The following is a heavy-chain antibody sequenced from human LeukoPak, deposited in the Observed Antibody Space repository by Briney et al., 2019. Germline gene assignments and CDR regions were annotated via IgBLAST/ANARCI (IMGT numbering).Heavy chain of an antibody. CDR1: GFTFSDYY. CDR2: VSSSGTTI. J-gene: IGHJ4*02. Sequence: PGGSLRLSCAASGFTFSDYYMSWIRQAPGKGLEWVSYVSSSGTTISYADSVKGRFTISRDNAKNSLYLQMNSLRAEDTAVYYCARDLPDGTRGLFDYWGQGTLVTVSS. CDR3: ARDLPDGTRGLFDY. D-gene: IGHD3-10*01. V-gene: IGHV3-11*04.